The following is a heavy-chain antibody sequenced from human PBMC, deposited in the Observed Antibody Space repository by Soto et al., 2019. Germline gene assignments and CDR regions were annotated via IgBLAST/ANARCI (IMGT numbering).Heavy chain of an antibody. V-gene: IGHV1-69*18. Sequence: QVQLVQSGAEVKKPGSSVTVSCKASGGTFSSYAISWVRQAPGQGLEWMGRIIPFIGTANYAQKFQGRVTITADESTSTAYMELTSLRSEDTAVYYCARVVMTTVPASSYYGMDVWGQGTTVTVSS. D-gene: IGHD4-4*01. CDR1: GGTFSSYA. CDR2: IIPFIGTA. J-gene: IGHJ6*02. CDR3: ARVVMTTVPASSYYGMDV.